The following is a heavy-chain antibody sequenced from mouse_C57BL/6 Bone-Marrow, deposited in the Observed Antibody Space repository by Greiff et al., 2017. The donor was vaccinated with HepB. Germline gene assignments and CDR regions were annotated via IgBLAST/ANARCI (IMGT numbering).Heavy chain of an antibody. CDR1: GYAFTNYL. CDR3: ARPYGNYEFAY. CDR2: INPGSGGT. V-gene: IGHV1-54*01. J-gene: IGHJ3*01. Sequence: QVQLQQSGAELVRPGTSVKVSCKASGYAFTNYLIEWVKQRPGQGLEWIGVINPGSGGTNYNEKFKGKATLTADKSSSTAYMQLSSLTSEDSAVYFCARPYGNYEFAYWGKGTLVTVSA. D-gene: IGHD2-1*01.